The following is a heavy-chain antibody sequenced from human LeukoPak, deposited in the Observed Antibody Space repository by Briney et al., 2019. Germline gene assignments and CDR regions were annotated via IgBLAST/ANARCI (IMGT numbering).Heavy chain of an antibody. V-gene: IGHV3-30*03. CDR3: ARDQYTTGWSRVGED. D-gene: IGHD6-19*01. J-gene: IGHJ4*02. CDR1: GVTFCTYG. CDR2: ISYDGSYK. Sequence: PGGSLRLSCAASGVTFCTYGMHWVRQAPGKGLDWVAVISYDGSYKYYAGSVKGRFTISRDNSKNTLYLQMNSLRAEDTAVYYCARDQYTTGWSRVGEDWGQGTLVTVSS.